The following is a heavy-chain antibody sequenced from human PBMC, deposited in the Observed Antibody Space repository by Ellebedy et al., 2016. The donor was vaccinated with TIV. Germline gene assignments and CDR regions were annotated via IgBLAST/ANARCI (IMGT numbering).Heavy chain of an antibody. V-gene: IGHV4-59*01. Sequence: SETLSLTXTVSGGSISSYYWSWIRQPPGKGLEWIGYIYYSGSTNYNPSLKSRVTISVDTSKNQFSLKLSSVTAADTAVYYCARARRVVGADYWGQGTLVTVSS. CDR1: GGSISSYY. CDR3: ARARRVVGADY. CDR2: IYYSGST. D-gene: IGHD2-15*01. J-gene: IGHJ4*02.